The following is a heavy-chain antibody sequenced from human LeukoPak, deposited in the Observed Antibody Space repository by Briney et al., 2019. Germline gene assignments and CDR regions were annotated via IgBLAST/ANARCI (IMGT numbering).Heavy chain of an antibody. Sequence: GGSLRLSCAASGFTVSSNYMSWVRQAPGKGLEWVSVIYSGGSTYYADSVKGRFTISRDNSKNTLYLQMNSLRAEDTAVYYCARGAWIQLWLFYYYYMDVWGKGTTVTISS. CDR3: ARGAWIQLWLFYYYYMDV. CDR1: GFTVSSNY. CDR2: IYSGGST. D-gene: IGHD5-18*01. J-gene: IGHJ6*03. V-gene: IGHV3-53*01.